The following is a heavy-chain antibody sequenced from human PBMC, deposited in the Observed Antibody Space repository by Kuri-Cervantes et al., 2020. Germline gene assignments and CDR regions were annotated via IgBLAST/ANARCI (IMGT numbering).Heavy chain of an antibody. CDR2: ISPSNGDT. D-gene: IGHD3-16*01. J-gene: IGHJ4*02. CDR1: GYSFTNYG. CDR3: ARERLTDYGNIGGNFDY. Sequence: ASVKVSCKASGYSFTNYGVSWVRQAPGQGLEWLGWISPSNGDTNYAQKFQGRVTITADESTSTAYMELSSLRSEDTAVYYCARERLTDYGNIGGNFDYWGQGTLVTVSS. V-gene: IGHV1-18*01.